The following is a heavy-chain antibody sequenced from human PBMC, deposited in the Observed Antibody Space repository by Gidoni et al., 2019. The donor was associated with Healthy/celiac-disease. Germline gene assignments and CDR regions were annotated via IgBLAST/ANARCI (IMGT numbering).Heavy chain of an antibody. CDR2: INPNSGGT. CDR1: GYTSTGYY. D-gene: IGHD6-6*01. V-gene: IGHV1-2*04. Sequence: QVQLVQSGAEVTKPGASVKVSCKASGYTSTGYYMHWARQAPGQGLEWMGWINPNSGGTNYAQKFQGWVTMTRDTSNSTAYMELSRLRSDDTAVYYCARGRTLSSSRVEGIDYWGQGTLVTVSS. J-gene: IGHJ4*02. CDR3: ARGRTLSSSRVEGIDY.